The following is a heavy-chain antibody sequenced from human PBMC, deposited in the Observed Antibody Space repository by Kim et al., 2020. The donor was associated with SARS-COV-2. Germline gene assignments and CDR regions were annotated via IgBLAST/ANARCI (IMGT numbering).Heavy chain of an antibody. CDR3: ARDRAPEVVVGYFQH. CDR1: GFTFSSYA. J-gene: IGHJ1*01. Sequence: GGSLRLSCAASGFTFSSYAMHWVRQAPGKGLEWVAVISYDGSNKYYADSVKGRFTISRDNSKNTLYLQMNSLRAEDTAVYYCARDRAPEVVVGYFQHWG. D-gene: IGHD2-15*01. CDR2: ISYDGSNK. V-gene: IGHV3-30*04.